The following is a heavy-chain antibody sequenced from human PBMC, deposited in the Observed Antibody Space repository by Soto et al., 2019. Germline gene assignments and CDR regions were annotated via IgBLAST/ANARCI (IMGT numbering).Heavy chain of an antibody. CDR3: AKSQRYSISWFYFDY. D-gene: IGHD6-13*01. CDR2: ISYDGSNK. J-gene: IGHJ4*02. Sequence: QVQLVESGGGVVQPGRSLRLSCAASGFTFSSYGMHWVRQAPGKGLEWVAVISYDGSNKYYADSVKGRFTISRDNSKNTLYLQMNSLRAEDTAVYYCAKSQRYSISWFYFDYWGQGTLVTVSS. CDR1: GFTFSSYG. V-gene: IGHV3-30*18.